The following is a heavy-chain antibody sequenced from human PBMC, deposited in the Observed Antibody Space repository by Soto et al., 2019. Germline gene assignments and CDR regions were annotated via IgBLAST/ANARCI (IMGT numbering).Heavy chain of an antibody. D-gene: IGHD3-9*01. CDR1: GVTFNNYW. J-gene: IGHJ4*02. Sequence: EVQLVESGGGLVQPGGSLRLSCTASGVTFNNYWLHWVRQAPGKGLVWVSRISGDGRNTTYEDSVKGRFAISRDTSKNVVYLQMRSLRAEDTAVYYCAKVPQWVLRYHDWFFDYWGQGTLVTVSS. V-gene: IGHV3-74*01. CDR3: AKVPQWVLRYHDWFFDY. CDR2: ISGDGRNT.